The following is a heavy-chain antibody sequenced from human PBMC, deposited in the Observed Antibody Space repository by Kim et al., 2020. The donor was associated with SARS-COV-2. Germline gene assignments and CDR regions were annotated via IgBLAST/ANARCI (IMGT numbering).Heavy chain of an antibody. CDR1: GFTFSSYG. D-gene: IGHD2-2*02. Sequence: GGSLRLSCAASGFTFSSYGMHWVRQAPGKGLEWVAVISYDGSNKYYADSVKGRFTISRDNSKNTLYLQMNSLRAEDTAVYYCAKDGDCSSTSCYKVGYYYYGMDVWGQGTTVTVSS. V-gene: IGHV3-30*18. CDR2: ISYDGSNK. J-gene: IGHJ6*02. CDR3: AKDGDCSSTSCYKVGYYYYGMDV.